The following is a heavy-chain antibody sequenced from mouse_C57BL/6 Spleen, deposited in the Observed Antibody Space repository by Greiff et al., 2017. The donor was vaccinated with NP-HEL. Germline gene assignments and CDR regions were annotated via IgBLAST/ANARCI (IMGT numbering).Heavy chain of an antibody. CDR1: GYTFTSYW. CDR3: ARRSYGSSYDY. Sequence: QVQLQQPGAELVMPGASVKLSCKASGYTFTSYWMHWVKQRPGQGLEWIGEIDPSDSYTNYNQKFKGKSTLTVDKSSSTAYMQLSSLTSEDSAVYYCARRSYGSSYDYWGQGTTLTVSS. CDR2: IDPSDSYT. J-gene: IGHJ2*01. V-gene: IGHV1-69*01. D-gene: IGHD1-1*01.